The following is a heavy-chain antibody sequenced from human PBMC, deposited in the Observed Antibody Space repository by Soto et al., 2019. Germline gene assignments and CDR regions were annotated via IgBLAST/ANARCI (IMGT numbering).Heavy chain of an antibody. V-gene: IGHV3-30*04. CDR3: ARDLSGYGHDY. Sequence: QVQLVESGGGVVQPGRSLKLSCADSGFTFSSYAMHWVRQAPGKGLEWVAIISYDGSIKYYADSVKGRFTISRDNSKNTLYLQMNRLRAEDTAVYYCARDLSGYGHDYSGQGTLVTVSS. CDR1: GFTFSSYA. J-gene: IGHJ4*02. CDR2: ISYDGSIK. D-gene: IGHD5-12*01.